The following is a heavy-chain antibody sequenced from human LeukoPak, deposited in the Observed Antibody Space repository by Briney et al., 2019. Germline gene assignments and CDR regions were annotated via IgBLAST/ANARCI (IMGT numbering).Heavy chain of an antibody. D-gene: IGHD5-18*01. CDR1: GGSFSGYY. J-gene: IGHJ4*02. CDR2: INHSGST. Sequence: SETLSLTCAVYGGSFSGYYWSWIRQPPGKGLEWIGEINHSGSTNYNPSLKSRVTISVDTSKNQFSLKLSSVTAVDTAVYYCARAYGYRGYFDYWGQGTLATVSS. CDR3: ARAYGYRGYFDY. V-gene: IGHV4-34*01.